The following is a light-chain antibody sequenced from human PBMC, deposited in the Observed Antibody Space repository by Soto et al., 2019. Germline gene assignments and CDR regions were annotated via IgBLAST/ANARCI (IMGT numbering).Light chain of an antibody. CDR2: GAS. V-gene: IGKV3-11*01. CDR1: QSVSSN. CDR3: QQRTDRPPWT. Sequence: EIVLTQSPGTLSLSPGERATLSCRASQSVSSNLAWYQQKPGQAPRLLIYGASTRATGIPARFRGSGSGTDFTLSISSLEPEDFAVYYCQQRTDRPPWTFGQGTKVEIK. J-gene: IGKJ1*01.